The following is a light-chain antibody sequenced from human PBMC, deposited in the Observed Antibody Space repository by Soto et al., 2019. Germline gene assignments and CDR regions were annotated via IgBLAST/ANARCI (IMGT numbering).Light chain of an antibody. CDR1: LRVSTN. Sequence: EIVMTQSPATLSASPGERATLSCRASLRVSTNLAWYQQKPGQAPMLLIYGASTRASGIPARFSCSGSETEFTLTISSLQSEDFAVYYCQQYDNWPPHTFGQGTRLEIK. CDR3: QQYDNWPPHT. CDR2: GAS. V-gene: IGKV3D-15*01. J-gene: IGKJ2*01.